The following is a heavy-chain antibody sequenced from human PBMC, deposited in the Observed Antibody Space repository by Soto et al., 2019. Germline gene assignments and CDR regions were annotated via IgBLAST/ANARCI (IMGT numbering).Heavy chain of an antibody. CDR1: GYKFTSYG. J-gene: IGHJ3*02. V-gene: IGHV1-18*01. D-gene: IGHD2-15*01. Sequence: AQLVQSGPEVKKPGATVSISCKASGYKFTSYGFIWVRQAPGHGLEWVGWISPYNGRTEYAKKFRGRVNLTRDTSTSPAYMDLSSLRSAVTAGSYCVRDRYGGNCCDAFDIWGQGTMVTVSS. CDR3: VRDRYGGNCCDAFDI. CDR2: ISPYNGRT.